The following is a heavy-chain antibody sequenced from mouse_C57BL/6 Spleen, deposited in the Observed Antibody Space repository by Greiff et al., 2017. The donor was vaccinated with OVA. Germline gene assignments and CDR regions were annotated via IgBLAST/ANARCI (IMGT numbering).Heavy chain of an antibody. CDR1: GYTFTDYY. CDR3: ARIDYDYDGTGCDY. D-gene: IGHD2-4*01. Sequence: VQLQQSGPELVKPGASVKISCKASGYTFTDYYMNWVKQSHGKSLEWIGDINPNNGGTSYNQKFKGKATLTVDKSSSTAYMELRSLTSEDSAVYYCARIDYDYDGTGCDYWGQGTTLTVSS. CDR2: INPNNGGT. J-gene: IGHJ2*01. V-gene: IGHV1-26*01.